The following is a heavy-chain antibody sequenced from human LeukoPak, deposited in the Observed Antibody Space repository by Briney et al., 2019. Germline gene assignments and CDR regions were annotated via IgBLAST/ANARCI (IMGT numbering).Heavy chain of an antibody. CDR1: GGSFSGYY. Sequence: SETLSLTCAVYGGSFSGYYWSWIRQPPGKGLEWIGEINHSGSTNYNPSLKSRVTISVDTSKNQFSLKLSSVTAADTAVYYCARGPVDYYGSGSYYKKRNWFDPWGQGTLVTVSS. CDR2: INHSGST. D-gene: IGHD3-10*01. J-gene: IGHJ5*02. CDR3: ARGPVDYYGSGSYYKKRNWFDP. V-gene: IGHV4-34*01.